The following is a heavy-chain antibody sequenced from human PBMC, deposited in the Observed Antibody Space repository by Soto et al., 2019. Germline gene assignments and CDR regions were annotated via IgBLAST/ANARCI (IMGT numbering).Heavy chain of an antibody. CDR1: GGSIGSYY. CDR2: IYYSGST. D-gene: IGHD3-3*01. CDR3: ARGSYDFWSGYHTIYFHY. J-gene: IGHJ4*02. V-gene: IGHV4-59*01. Sequence: LSLNCAVSGGSIGSYYWSWIRQPPGKGLELIGYIYYSGSTNYNPSLKSRVTISVDTSKNQFSLKLSSVTAADTAVYYCARGSYDFWSGYHTIYFHYWGEGTLVTVSS.